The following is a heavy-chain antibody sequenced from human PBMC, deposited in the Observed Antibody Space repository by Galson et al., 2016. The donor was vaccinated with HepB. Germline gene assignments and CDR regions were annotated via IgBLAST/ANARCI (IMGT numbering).Heavy chain of an antibody. D-gene: IGHD3-22*01. V-gene: IGHV3-23*01. Sequence: SLRLSCAASGFIFSSYGMHWVRQAPGKGLEWVSAISGGGGSTFYADFVKGRFTISRDNSKNTVYLQMNSLRAEDTAVYYCARGMYYYDSSGYPGPFDYWGQGTLVTVSS. CDR2: ISGGGGST. CDR3: ARGMYYYDSSGYPGPFDY. CDR1: GFIFSSYG. J-gene: IGHJ4*02.